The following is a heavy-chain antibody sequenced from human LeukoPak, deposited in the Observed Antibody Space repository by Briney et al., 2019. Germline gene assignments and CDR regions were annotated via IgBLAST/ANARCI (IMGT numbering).Heavy chain of an antibody. CDR1: GFTFSSYW. CDR2: IKQDGSEK. J-gene: IGHJ4*02. V-gene: IGHV3-7*01. CDR3: AKDIGSYYDY. D-gene: IGHD3-10*01. Sequence: GGSLRLSCAASGFTFSSYWMSWVRQAPGKGLEWVANIKQDGSEKYYVDSVKGRFTISRDNSKNTLYLEMSSLRAEDTAVYYCAKDIGSYYDYWGQGILVTVSS.